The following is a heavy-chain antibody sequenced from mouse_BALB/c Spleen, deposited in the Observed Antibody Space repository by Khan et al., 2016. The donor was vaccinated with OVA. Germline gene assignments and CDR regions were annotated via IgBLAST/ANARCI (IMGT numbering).Heavy chain of an antibody. V-gene: IGHV1-76*01. J-gene: IGHJ2*01. D-gene: IGHD3-2*02. Sequence: QVQLKQSGAELVRPGASVKLSCKTSGYIFTSYWIHWVRQSSGQGLEWIARIYPGTDNTYYNEKFKDKATLPADKSSSTAYMQLSSLKSEDSAVYVCAREEALYYFDYWGQGTTLTVSS. CDR3: AREEALYYFDY. CDR1: GYIFTSYW. CDR2: IYPGTDNT.